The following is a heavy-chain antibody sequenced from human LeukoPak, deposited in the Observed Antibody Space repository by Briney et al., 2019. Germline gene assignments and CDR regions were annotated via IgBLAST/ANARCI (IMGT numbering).Heavy chain of an antibody. D-gene: IGHD3-22*01. J-gene: IGHJ3*02. Sequence: GGSLRLSRAASGFTFDDYGLSWVRQVPGKGLEWVSGINWNGGNTGYVDSVKGRFMISRDNAENSLYLQMNSLRVEETALYYCARGYDSSGRGAFDIWGQGTMVTVSS. CDR1: GFTFDDYG. CDR3: ARGYDSSGRGAFDI. V-gene: IGHV3-20*04. CDR2: INWNGGNT.